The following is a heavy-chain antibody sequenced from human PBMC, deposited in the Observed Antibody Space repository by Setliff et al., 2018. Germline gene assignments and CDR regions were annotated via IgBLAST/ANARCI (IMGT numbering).Heavy chain of an antibody. J-gene: IGHJ5*02. D-gene: IGHD3-3*01. CDR2: IGDYNGNT. V-gene: IGHV1-18*01. CDR1: GYIFTKYG. CDR3: AREGLSFGPGCCPNWLDP. Sequence: GASVKVSCKASGYIFTKYGINWVRQAPGQGLEWMGWIGDYNGNTLHAQNFQGRLTVTTDTSTNTAYMELSSLTSDDTAVYYCAREGLSFGPGCCPNWLDPWGQGTLVTVSS.